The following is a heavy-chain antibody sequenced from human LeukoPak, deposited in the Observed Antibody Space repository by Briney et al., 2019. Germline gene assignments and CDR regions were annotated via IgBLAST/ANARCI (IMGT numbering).Heavy chain of an antibody. J-gene: IGHJ6*02. D-gene: IGHD2-15*01. Sequence: GGSLRLTCAASGFTLRSYTMNWVRQAPGKGLEWVSSIGISSNKIYYADSVKGRFIISRDNAKNSVYLQMNSLRAEDTAVYYCARDQRDIVVVVAPEYYYYGMDVWGQGTTVTVSS. V-gene: IGHV3-21*01. CDR2: IGISSNKI. CDR1: GFTLRSYT. CDR3: ARDQRDIVVVVAPEYYYYGMDV.